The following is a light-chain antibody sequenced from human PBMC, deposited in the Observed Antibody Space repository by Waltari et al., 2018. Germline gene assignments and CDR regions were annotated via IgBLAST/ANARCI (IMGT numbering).Light chain of an antibody. Sequence: QSALTQPAPVSGSPGQSIPLSCTASSIDVGRYHVCLWYQKHPGKAPQLMIYGGSQRPAGVSNRLSGSKSGNTASLTISGLRAEDEADYYCCSYAGSSPHVIFGGGTKLTVL. CDR3: CSYAGSSPHVI. V-gene: IGLV2-23*01. J-gene: IGLJ2*01. CDR2: GGS. CDR1: SIDVGRYHV.